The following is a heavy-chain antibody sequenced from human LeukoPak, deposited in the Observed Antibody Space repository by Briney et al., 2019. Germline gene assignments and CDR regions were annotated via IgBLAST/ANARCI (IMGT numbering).Heavy chain of an antibody. D-gene: IGHD5-18*01. V-gene: IGHV3-53*04. Sequence: GGSLRLSCAASGFTVSSNYMSWVRQAPGKGLEWVSVIYSGGSTYYADSVKGRFTISRHNSKNTLYLQMNSLRAEDTAVYYCARDHTGYRYGPGNYWGQGTLVTVSS. J-gene: IGHJ4*02. CDR1: GFTVSSNY. CDR3: ARDHTGYRYGPGNY. CDR2: IYSGGST.